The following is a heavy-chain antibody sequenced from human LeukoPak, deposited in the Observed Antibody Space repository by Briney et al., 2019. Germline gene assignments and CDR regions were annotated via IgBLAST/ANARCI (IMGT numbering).Heavy chain of an antibody. V-gene: IGHV4-59*01. CDR1: GGSISSYY. CDR2: IYYSGST. CDR3: AGSYYYYGMDV. Sequence: SETLSLTCTVSGGSISSYYWSWVRQSPGKGLEWIGYIYYSGSTNYNPSLKSRVTISVDTSKNQFSLKLTSVTAADTAVYYCAGSYYYYGMDVWGQGTTVTVSS. J-gene: IGHJ6*02.